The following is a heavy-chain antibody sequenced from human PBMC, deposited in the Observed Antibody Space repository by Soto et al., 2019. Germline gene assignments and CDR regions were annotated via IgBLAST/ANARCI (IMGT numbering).Heavy chain of an antibody. CDR3: ARGPQCSSTSCYPKRPNFDY. D-gene: IGHD2-2*01. Sequence: ASVKVSCKASGYTFTNYGISWVRQAPGQRLEWMGWISAYNGHTNYEQKFQGRVTLTTDTSRSTAYMEVRSLRSDDTAMYYCARGPQCSSTSCYPKRPNFDYWGQGTLVTVSS. CDR2: ISAYNGHT. CDR1: GYTFTNYG. J-gene: IGHJ4*02. V-gene: IGHV1-18*01.